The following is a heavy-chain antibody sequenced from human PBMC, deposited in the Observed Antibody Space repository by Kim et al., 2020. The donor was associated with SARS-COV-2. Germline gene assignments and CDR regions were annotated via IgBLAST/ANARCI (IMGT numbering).Heavy chain of an antibody. J-gene: IGHJ4*02. Sequence: DKYYVDSVKGRFTISRDNAKNSLYLQMRSLRAEDTAVYLCARDWVVTPADYWGQGTLVTVSS. CDR2: DK. D-gene: IGHD2-21*02. CDR3: ARDWVVTPADY. V-gene: IGHV3-7*01.